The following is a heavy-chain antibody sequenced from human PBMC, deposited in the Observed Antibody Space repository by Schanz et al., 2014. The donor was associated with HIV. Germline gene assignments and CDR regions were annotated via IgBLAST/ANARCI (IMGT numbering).Heavy chain of an antibody. CDR3: AKDMGSGSYEAFDI. J-gene: IGHJ3*02. CDR2: ITWNSGSK. CDR1: GFTFDDYA. Sequence: EVQLLEFGGGLVRPGESLRLSCAASGFTFDDYAMHWVRQAPGKGLEWVSGITWNSGSKGYADSVKGRFTISRDNAKNFLYLQMNSLRAEDTALYYCAKDMGSGSYEAFDIWGQGTMVTVSS. D-gene: IGHD1-26*01. V-gene: IGHV3-9*01.